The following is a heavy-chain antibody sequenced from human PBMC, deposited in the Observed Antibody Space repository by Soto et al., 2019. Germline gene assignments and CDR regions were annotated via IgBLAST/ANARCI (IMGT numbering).Heavy chain of an antibody. CDR2: ISAYNGNT. CDR1: GYTFTSYG. CDR3: ARGGRIVVVTAISRALRGNWFDP. J-gene: IGHJ5*02. Sequence: ASVKVSCKASGYTFTSYGISWVRQAPGQGLEWMGWISAYNGNTNYAQKLQGRVTMTTDTSTSTAYMELRSLRSDDTAVYYCARGGRIVVVTAISRALRGNWFDPWGQGTLVTVSS. D-gene: IGHD2-21*02. V-gene: IGHV1-18*01.